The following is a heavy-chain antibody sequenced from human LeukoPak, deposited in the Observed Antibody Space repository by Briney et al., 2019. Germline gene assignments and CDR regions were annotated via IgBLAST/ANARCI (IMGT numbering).Heavy chain of an antibody. CDR3: AKGVPYGSGSYYNPKYYYYMDV. CDR1: GFTFDGYA. D-gene: IGHD3-10*01. Sequence: PGGSLRLSCAASGFTFDGYAMYWVRQAPGKGLEWVSLISGDGGSTYYADSVKGRFTISRDNSKNSLSLQMNSLRTADTALYYCAKGVPYGSGSYYNPKYYYYMDVWGKGTTVTVSS. J-gene: IGHJ6*03. V-gene: IGHV3-43*02. CDR2: ISGDGGST.